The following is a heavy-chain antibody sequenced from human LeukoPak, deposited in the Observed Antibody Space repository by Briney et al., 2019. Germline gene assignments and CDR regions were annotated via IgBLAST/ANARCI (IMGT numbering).Heavy chain of an antibody. CDR3: ARPGGYGSGSYYDY. J-gene: IGHJ4*02. CDR1: GGSIRSYY. V-gene: IGHV4-59*08. CDR2: IYYSGST. D-gene: IGHD3-10*01. Sequence: PSETLSLTCTVSGGSIRSYYWSWIRQPPGKGLEWIGYIYYSGSTIYNPSLKSRVTISVDTSKNQFSLKLSSVTAADTAVYYCARPGGYGSGSYYDYWGQGTLVTVSS.